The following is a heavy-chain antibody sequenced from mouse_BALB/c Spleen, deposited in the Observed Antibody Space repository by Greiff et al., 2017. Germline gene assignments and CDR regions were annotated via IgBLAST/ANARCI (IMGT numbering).Heavy chain of an antibody. J-gene: IGHJ3*01. V-gene: IGHV5-4*02. CDR1: GFTFSDYY. Sequence: EVHLVESGGGLVKPGGSLKLSCAASGFTFSDYYMYWVRQTPEKRLEWVATISDGGSYTYYPDTVKGRFTISRDNAKNTLYLQMSSLKSEDTAMYYCEAGFAYWGQGTLVTVSA. CDR3: EAGFAY. CDR2: ISDGGSYT.